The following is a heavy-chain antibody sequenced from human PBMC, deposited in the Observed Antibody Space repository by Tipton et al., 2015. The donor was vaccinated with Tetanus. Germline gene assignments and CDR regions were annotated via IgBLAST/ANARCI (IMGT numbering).Heavy chain of an antibody. CDR2: LSGSADRT. J-gene: IGHJ1*01. D-gene: IGHD1-14*01. CDR1: GLNFSTYA. CDR3: SAATGAH. V-gene: IGHV3-23*01. Sequence: SGLNFSTYAMSWVHQAPGKGLEWVSSLSGSADRTFYAGPVKGRFTISRDNSKNTLYLQMNGLRVEDTAVYYCSAATGAHWGQGTLVTVSS.